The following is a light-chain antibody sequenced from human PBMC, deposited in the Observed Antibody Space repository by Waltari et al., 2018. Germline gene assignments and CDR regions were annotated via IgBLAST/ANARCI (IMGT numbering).Light chain of an antibody. CDR3: SSYTTSRTVV. CDR2: DVI. CDR1: RSDVGAYHY. Sequence: QSALTQPASVSGSPGQSIAISCTGSRSDVGAYHYVSWYQQYPGKAPKVMIYDVINRPSWGSDRYSGSKSGNTPSLSISGLQAEDEADYYCSSYTTSRTVVFGEGTKLTVL. V-gene: IGLV2-14*01. J-gene: IGLJ3*02.